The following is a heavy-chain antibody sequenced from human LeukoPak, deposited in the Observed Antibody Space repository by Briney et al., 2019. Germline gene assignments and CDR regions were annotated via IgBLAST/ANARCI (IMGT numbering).Heavy chain of an antibody. V-gene: IGHV3-53*01. CDR3: ASCRDGYNCDYYYYMDV. D-gene: IGHD5-24*01. Sequence: GGSLRLSRAASGFTVSSNYMSWVRQAPGKGLEWVSVIYSGGSTYYADSVKGRFTISRDNSKNTLYLQMNSLRAEDTAVYYCASCRDGYNCDYYYYMDVWGKGTTVTISS. CDR1: GFTVSSNY. J-gene: IGHJ6*03. CDR2: IYSGGST.